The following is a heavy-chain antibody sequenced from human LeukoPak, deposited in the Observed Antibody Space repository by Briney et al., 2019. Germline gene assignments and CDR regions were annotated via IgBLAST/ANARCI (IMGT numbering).Heavy chain of an antibody. CDR3: ARTQPGTVTRPCAFDI. CDR1: GYSISSGYY. Sequence: PSETLSLTCTVSGYSISSGYYWGWIRPPPGKGLEWIGSIYHSGSTYYNPSLKSRVTISVDTSKNQFSLKLSSVTAADTAVYYCARTQPGTVTRPCAFDIWGQGTMVTVSS. J-gene: IGHJ3*02. CDR2: IYHSGST. V-gene: IGHV4-38-2*02. D-gene: IGHD4-17*01.